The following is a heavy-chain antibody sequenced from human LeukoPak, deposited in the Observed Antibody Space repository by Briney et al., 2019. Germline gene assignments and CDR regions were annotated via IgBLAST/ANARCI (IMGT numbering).Heavy chain of an antibody. CDR2: IYYSGST. CDR3: ARGGQATVDRSLFVD. V-gene: IGHV4-39*07. Sequence: SETLSLTCTVSGGSISSSSYYWGWIRQPPGKGLEWIGSIYYSGSTYYNPSLKSRVTISVDTSKNQFSLKLSSVTAADTAVYYCARGGQATVDRSLFVDWGQGTLVTVSS. CDR1: GGSISSSSYY. J-gene: IGHJ4*02. D-gene: IGHD4-23*01.